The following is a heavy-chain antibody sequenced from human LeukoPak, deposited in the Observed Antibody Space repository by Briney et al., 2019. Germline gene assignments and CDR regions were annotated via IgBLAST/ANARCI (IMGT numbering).Heavy chain of an antibody. CDR3: ARDSSGSYWGNDAFDI. CDR1: GFTFSSYS. CDR2: ISSSSSYI. V-gene: IGHV3-21*01. D-gene: IGHD1-26*01. Sequence: GGSLRLSCAASGFTFSSYSMNWVRQAPGKGLEWASSISSSSSYIYYADSVKGRFTISRDNAKNSLYLQMNSLRAEDAAVYYCARDSSGSYWGNDAFDIWGQGTMVTVSS. J-gene: IGHJ3*02.